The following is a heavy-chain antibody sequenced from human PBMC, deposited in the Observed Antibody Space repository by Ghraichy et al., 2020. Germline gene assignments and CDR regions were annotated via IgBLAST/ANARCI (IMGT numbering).Heavy chain of an antibody. CDR2: IYYSGT. V-gene: IGHV4-59*01. J-gene: IGHJ5*02. Sequence: SETLSLTCTVSGGSFSNYYWSWIRQSPGKGLEWIGYIYYSGTNYNPSLKSRVTISLATSKNQFSLNLSSVTAADTAVYYCARLHSATWNWFDPWGQGTLVTVSS. CDR3: ARLHSATWNWFDP. D-gene: IGHD1-26*01. CDR1: GGSFSNYY.